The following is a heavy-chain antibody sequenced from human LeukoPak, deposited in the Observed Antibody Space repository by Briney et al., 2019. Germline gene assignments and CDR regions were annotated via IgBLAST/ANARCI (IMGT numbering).Heavy chain of an antibody. V-gene: IGHV1-18*01. CDR2: ISAYNGNT. CDR3: ARGLLPAYFDY. CDR1: GYTFTSYG. J-gene: IGHJ4*02. Sequence: ASVKVSCKASGYTFTSYGISWVRQAPGQGLEWMGWISAYNGNTSYAQKFQGRVTMTRNTSISTAYMELSSLRSEDTAVYYCARGLLPAYFDYWGQGTLVTVSS.